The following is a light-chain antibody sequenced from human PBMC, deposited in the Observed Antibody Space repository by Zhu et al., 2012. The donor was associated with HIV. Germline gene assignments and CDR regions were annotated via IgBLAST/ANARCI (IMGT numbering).Light chain of an antibody. Sequence: APRLLIYGASSKATGIPDRFSGSGSGTDFTLTISRLEPEDFAVYYCQQYNYSPRTFGQGTKVEIK. CDR3: QQYNYSPRT. J-gene: IGKJ1*01. CDR2: GAS. V-gene: IGKV3-20*01.